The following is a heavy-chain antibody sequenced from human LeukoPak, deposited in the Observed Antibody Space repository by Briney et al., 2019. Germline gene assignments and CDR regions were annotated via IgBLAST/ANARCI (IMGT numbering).Heavy chain of an antibody. V-gene: IGHV4-4*02. CDR3: AKGYYHGSGTYADPFDF. J-gene: IGHJ4*02. Sequence: PSGTLSLTSAVSGGSISSSNWWSWVRQPPGKGLEWIGEIYHSGSTNYKPSLKSRVTISVDRSKSQFSLKLSSVTAADTAVYYCAKGYYHGSGTYADPFDFWGQGALVTVSS. D-gene: IGHD3-10*01. CDR1: GGSISSSNW. CDR2: IYHSGST.